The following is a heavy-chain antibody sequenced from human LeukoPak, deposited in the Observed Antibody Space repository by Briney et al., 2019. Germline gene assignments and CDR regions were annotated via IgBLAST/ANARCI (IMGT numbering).Heavy chain of an antibody. CDR3: ARIPGMAAGSDFYFDY. Sequence: GGSLRLSCVASGFTFYTYDMSWVRQVPGKGLEWVSSISYHGHRTYYTDSVKGRFTISRDNSKNTLYLQLDSLRVEDTAIYYCARIPGMAAGSDFYFDYWGPGTVVTVFS. D-gene: IGHD6-13*01. J-gene: IGHJ4*02. CDR2: ISYHGHRT. CDR1: GFTFYTYD. V-gene: IGHV3-23*01.